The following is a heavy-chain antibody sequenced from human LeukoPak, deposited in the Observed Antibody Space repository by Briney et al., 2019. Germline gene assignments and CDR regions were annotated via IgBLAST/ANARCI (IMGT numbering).Heavy chain of an antibody. Sequence: ASVKVSCKASGYTFTSYGTSWVRQAPGQRLEWMGWISAYNGNTNYAQKLQGRVTMTTDTSTSTAYMELRSLRSDDTAVYYCARFRSGYCSGGSCSGWFDPWGQGTLVTVSS. D-gene: IGHD2-15*01. CDR2: ISAYNGNT. CDR3: ARFRSGYCSGGSCSGWFDP. J-gene: IGHJ5*02. CDR1: GYTFTSYG. V-gene: IGHV1-18*01.